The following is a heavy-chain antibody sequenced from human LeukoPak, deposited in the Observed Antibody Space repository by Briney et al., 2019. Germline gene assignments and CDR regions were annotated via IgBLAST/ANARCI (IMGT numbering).Heavy chain of an antibody. V-gene: IGHV3-30*03. CDR1: GFTLSSNY. CDR2: ISYDGSNK. Sequence: PGGSLRLSCAASGFTLSSNYMSWVRQAPGKGLEWVAVISYDGSNKYYADSVKARFTISRDNSKNTLYLQMNSLRAEDTAVYYCARGLAYYYDSSAYFLDYWGQGTLVTVSS. CDR3: ARGLAYYYDSSAYFLDY. J-gene: IGHJ4*02. D-gene: IGHD3-22*01.